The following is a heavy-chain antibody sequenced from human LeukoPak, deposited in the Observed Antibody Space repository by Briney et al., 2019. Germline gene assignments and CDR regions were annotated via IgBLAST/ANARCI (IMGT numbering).Heavy chain of an antibody. J-gene: IGHJ5*02. CDR1: GVSISSYC. Sequence: SETLSLTCTVSGVSISSYCWSWIRQPPGKGLEWIGYIYYSGSTNYNPSLKSRVTISVDTSKNQFSLKPSSVTAADTAVYYCARRLLWFGEAGWFDPWGQGTLVTVSS. V-gene: IGHV4-59*01. D-gene: IGHD3-10*01. CDR3: ARRLLWFGEAGWFDP. CDR2: IYYSGST.